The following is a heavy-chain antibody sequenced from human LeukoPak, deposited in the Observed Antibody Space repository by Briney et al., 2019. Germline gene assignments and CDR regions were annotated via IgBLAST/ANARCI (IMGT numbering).Heavy chain of an antibody. D-gene: IGHD5-24*01. CDR3: ASDRSDGYPLYYFDS. CDR1: GYTFGDFC. CDR2: INPKTGAT. V-gene: IGHV1-2*06. Sequence: ASEKVSCKAAGYTFGDFCIHWLRQAPAQGPEWMGRINPKTGATNTEQKFQDRVNMTRDTSITTAYMDLRRLKSDDTAVYFCASDRSDGYPLYYFDSWGQGNLVTVPS. J-gene: IGHJ4*02.